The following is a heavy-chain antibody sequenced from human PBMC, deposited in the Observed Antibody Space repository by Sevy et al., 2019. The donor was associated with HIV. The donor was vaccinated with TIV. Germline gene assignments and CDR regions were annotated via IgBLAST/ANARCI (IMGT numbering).Heavy chain of an antibody. J-gene: IGHJ6*02. CDR3: ARDVPTRITGTTPSYYYGMDV. D-gene: IGHD1-7*01. Sequence: SETLSLTCTVSGGSISSYCWSWIRQPPGKGLEWIGYIYYSGSTNYNPSLKSRVTISVDTSKNQFSLKLSSVTAADTAVYYCARDVPTRITGTTPSYYYGMDVWGQGTTVTVSS. V-gene: IGHV4-59*01. CDR1: GGSISSYC. CDR2: IYYSGST.